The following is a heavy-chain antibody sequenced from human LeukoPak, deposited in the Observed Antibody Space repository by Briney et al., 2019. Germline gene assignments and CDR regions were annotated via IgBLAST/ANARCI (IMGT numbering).Heavy chain of an antibody. V-gene: IGHV3-30*04. J-gene: IGHJ3*02. CDR3: ARAIAPGYSGYDNDAFDI. D-gene: IGHD5-12*01. CDR1: GFTFSSYA. Sequence: GGSLRLSCAASGFTFSSYAMHWVRQAPGKGLEWVGVISYDGSNKYYADSVKGRFTISRDNSKNTLYLQMNSLRAEDTAVYCCARAIAPGYSGYDNDAFDIWGQGTMVTVSS. CDR2: ISYDGSNK.